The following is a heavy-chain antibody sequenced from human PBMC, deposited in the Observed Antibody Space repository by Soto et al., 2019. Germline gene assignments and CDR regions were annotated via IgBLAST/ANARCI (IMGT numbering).Heavy chain of an antibody. CDR2: IDWDGDR. CDR3: ARSQGGMLYNSYFDF. Sequence: SGPTLVNPTQTLTLTCTFSGFTLGTTGLSVNWIRQAPGKALEWLAVIDWDGDRFYSASLKTRLSISKDTSKNEVVLTMTNMDPVDTATYFCARSQGGMLYNSYFDFWGQGPLVTVSS. J-gene: IGHJ4*02. V-gene: IGHV2-70*13. D-gene: IGHD2-8*01. CDR1: GFTLGTTGLS.